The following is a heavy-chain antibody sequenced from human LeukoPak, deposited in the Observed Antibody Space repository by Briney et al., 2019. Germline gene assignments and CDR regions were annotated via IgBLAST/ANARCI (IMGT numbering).Heavy chain of an antibody. CDR2: ISDNGGST. D-gene: IGHD2-21*02. J-gene: IGHJ1*01. Sequence: PGGSLRLSCSASGFTFSTYAVHWVRQAPGKGLEYVSGISDNGGSTFYADSVKGRFTISRDNSKNTLYLQMSSLRPEDTALYYCAKVGETYCGGDCYSEYFQHWGQGTLVTVSS. CDR3: AKVGETYCGGDCYSEYFQH. V-gene: IGHV3-64D*06. CDR1: GFTFSTYA.